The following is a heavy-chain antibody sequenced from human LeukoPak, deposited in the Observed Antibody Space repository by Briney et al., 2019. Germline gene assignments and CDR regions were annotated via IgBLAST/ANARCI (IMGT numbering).Heavy chain of an antibody. CDR1: GFTFSSYA. CDR2: ISYDGSNK. J-gene: IGHJ5*02. D-gene: IGHD1-26*01. CDR3: AKDQWELPSNWFDP. Sequence: SGGSLRLSCAASGFTFSSYAMHWVRQAPGKGLEWVAVISYDGSNKYYADSVKGRFTISRDNSKNTLYLQMNSLRADDTAVYYCAKDQWELPSNWFDPWGQGTLVTVSS. V-gene: IGHV3-30*04.